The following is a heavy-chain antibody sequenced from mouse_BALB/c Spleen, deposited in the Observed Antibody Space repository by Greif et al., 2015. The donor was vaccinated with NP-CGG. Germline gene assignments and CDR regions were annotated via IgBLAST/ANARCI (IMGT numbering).Heavy chain of an antibody. J-gene: IGHJ1*01. Sequence: EVKLMESGAELVKPGASVKLSCTASGFNIKDTYMHWVKQRPEQGLEWIGRIDPANGNTKYDPKFQGKATITADTSSNTASLQLSSLTSEDTAVYYCARWDWYFDVWGAGTTVTVSS. CDR1: GFNIKDTY. CDR3: ARWDWYFDV. CDR2: IDPANGNT. V-gene: IGHV14-3*02.